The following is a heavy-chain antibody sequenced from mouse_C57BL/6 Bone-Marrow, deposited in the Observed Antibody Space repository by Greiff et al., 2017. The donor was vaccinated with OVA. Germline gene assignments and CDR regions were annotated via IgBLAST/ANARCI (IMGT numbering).Heavy chain of an antibody. V-gene: IGHV1-69*01. CDR3: AREGGPYYAMDY. Sequence: VKLQQPGAELVMPGASVKLSCKASGYTFTSYWMHWVKQRPGQGLEWIGEIDPSDSYTNYNQKFKGKSTLTVDKSSSTAYMQLSSLTSEDSAVYYCAREGGPYYAMDYWGQGTSVTVSS. J-gene: IGHJ4*01. CDR1: GYTFTSYW. CDR2: IDPSDSYT.